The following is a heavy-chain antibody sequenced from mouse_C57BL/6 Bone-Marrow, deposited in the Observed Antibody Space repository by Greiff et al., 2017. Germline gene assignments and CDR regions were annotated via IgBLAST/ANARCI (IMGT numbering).Heavy chain of an antibody. CDR1: GYSITSGYY. CDR3: ARYPGLRRGWYFDV. D-gene: IGHD2-4*01. J-gene: IGHJ1*03. Sequence: ESGPGLVKPSQSLSLTCSVTGYSITSGYYWNLIRQFPGNKLEWMGYISYDGSNNYNPSLKNRISFTLATSKNQFFLKLNSVTTEYTATYYCARYPGLRRGWYFDVWGTGTTVTVSS. V-gene: IGHV3-6*01. CDR2: ISYDGSN.